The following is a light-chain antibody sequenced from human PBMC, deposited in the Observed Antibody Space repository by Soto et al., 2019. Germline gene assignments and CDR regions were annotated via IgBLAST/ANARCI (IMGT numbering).Light chain of an antibody. Sequence: QSVLTQPASVSGSPGQSITISCTGTNDDVGGYNFVSWFQQHPGKAPKLIISEVSNRPSGVSSRFSGSKSGNTASLTISGLQAGDEADYYCNSYTTSSTWVFGGGTKRTVL. V-gene: IGLV2-14*01. CDR3: NSYTTSSTWV. CDR1: NDDVGGYNF. CDR2: EVS. J-gene: IGLJ3*02.